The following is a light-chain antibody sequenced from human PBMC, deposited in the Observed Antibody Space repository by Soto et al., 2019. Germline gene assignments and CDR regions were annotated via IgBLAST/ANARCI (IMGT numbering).Light chain of an antibody. Sequence: EIVMTQSPATLSVSPGERATLSCRATQSVNSNLAWYQQKPGQAPRLLIHGASTRAADIPARFSGSGSGTEFTLTNSSLQSEDFAVYYCQQYKNWPLTFGGGTKVQIK. CDR3: QQYKNWPLT. CDR1: QSVNSN. CDR2: GAS. J-gene: IGKJ4*01. V-gene: IGKV3-15*01.